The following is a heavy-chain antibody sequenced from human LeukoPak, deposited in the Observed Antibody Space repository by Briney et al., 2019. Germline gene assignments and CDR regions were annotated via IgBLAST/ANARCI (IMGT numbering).Heavy chain of an antibody. V-gene: IGHV4-4*02. CDR2: IYHSGST. D-gene: IGHD6-19*01. CDR1: GGSISSSNW. Sequence: SGTLSLTCAVSGGSISSSNWWSWVRQPPGKGLEWIGDIYHSGSTNYNPSLKSRVTISVDKSKNQFSLKLSSVTAADTAVYYCARAGIAVAGTIDYWGQGTLVTVSS. CDR3: ARAGIAVAGTIDY. J-gene: IGHJ4*02.